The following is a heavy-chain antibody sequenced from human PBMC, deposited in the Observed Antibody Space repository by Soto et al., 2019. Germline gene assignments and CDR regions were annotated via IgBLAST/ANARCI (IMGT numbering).Heavy chain of an antibody. J-gene: IGHJ3*02. Sequence: QLQLQESGSGLVKPSQTLSLTCAVSGGSISSGGYSWSWIRQPPGKGLEWIGYIYHSGSTYYNPSLKSQVTTSVDRSKNQFAMKLSSVTAADTAVYYWARGPLGDYYDSSGYYRLYNAFDIWGQGTMVTVSS. V-gene: IGHV4-30-2*01. CDR2: IYHSGST. CDR1: GGSISSGGYS. CDR3: ARGPLGDYYDSSGYYRLYNAFDI. D-gene: IGHD3-22*01.